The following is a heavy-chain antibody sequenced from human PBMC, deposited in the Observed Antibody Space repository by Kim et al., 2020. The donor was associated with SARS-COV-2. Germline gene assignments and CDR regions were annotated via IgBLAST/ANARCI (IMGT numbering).Heavy chain of an antibody. V-gene: IGHV3-23*01. D-gene: IGHD3-10*01. J-gene: IGHJ1*01. CDR3: AKGRITMVRGVMYYFQH. CDR2: ISGSGGST. Sequence: GGSLRLSCAASGFTFSSYAMSWVRQAPGKGLEWVSAISGSGGSTYYADSVKCRFTISRDNSKNTLYLQMNSLRAEDTAVYYCAKGRITMVRGVMYYFQHWGQGTLVTVSS. CDR1: GFTFSSYA.